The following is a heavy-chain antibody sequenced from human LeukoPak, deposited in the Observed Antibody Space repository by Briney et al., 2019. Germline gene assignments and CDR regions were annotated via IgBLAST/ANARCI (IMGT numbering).Heavy chain of an antibody. D-gene: IGHD3-22*01. Sequence: GGSLRLSCAASGFTVSSNYMSWVRQAPGKGLEWVSVIYIGGSTYYADSVKGRFTISRDNSKNTRYLQMNSLRAEDTAVYYCARGLDSSCYYYGPLDYWGQGTLVTVSS. V-gene: IGHV3-66*02. CDR1: GFTVSSNY. CDR2: IYIGGST. CDR3: ARGLDSSCYYYGPLDY. J-gene: IGHJ4*02.